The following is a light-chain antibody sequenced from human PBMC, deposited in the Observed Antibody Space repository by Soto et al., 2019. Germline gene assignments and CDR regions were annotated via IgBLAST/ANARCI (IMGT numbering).Light chain of an antibody. J-gene: IGKJ2*01. CDR3: QQSHGIPYT. CDR2: AAS. V-gene: IGKV1-39*01. CDR1: QTISSY. Sequence: DLQITQSPSSLSASVGDRVTITCRAGQTISSYLNWYQQKPGKAPKLLIYAASSLQSGVPSRFSGSGSGTDFTLTISSLQPEDFATYYCQQSHGIPYTFGQGTKLEIK.